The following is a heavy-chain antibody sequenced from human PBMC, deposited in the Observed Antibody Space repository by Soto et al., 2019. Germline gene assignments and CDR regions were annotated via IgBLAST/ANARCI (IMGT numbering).Heavy chain of an antibody. Sequence: GGSLRLSCAASGFTVSNNYMSWVRQAPGKGLEWVSIIYSSGSTYYADSVKGRFTISRDNFKSTLYLQMSSLRAEDTAVYYCAKGKISTTTYTSFDSWGQGTLVTVSS. J-gene: IGHJ5*01. CDR2: IYSSGST. CDR3: AKGKISTTTYTSFDS. V-gene: IGHV3-53*01. CDR1: GFTVSNNY. D-gene: IGHD1-26*01.